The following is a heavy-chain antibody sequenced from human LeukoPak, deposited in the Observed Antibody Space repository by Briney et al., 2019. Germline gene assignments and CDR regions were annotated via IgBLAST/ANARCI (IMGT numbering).Heavy chain of an antibody. Sequence: SETLSLTCTVSGGSISSSSYYWGWIRQPPGKGLEWIGSIYYSGSTYYNPSLKSRVTISVDTSKNQFSLKLSSVTAADTAVYYCARRVRPSSSFDYWGQGTLVTVSS. CDR2: IYYSGST. CDR1: GGSISSSSYY. D-gene: IGHD6-13*01. J-gene: IGHJ4*02. CDR3: ARRVRPSSSFDY. V-gene: IGHV4-39*01.